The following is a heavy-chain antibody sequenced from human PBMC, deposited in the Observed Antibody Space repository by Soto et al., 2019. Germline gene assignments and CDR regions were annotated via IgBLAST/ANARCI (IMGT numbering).Heavy chain of an antibody. CDR3: ARGVGSGSNYNQYNWFDP. J-gene: IGHJ5*02. V-gene: IGHV1-18*01. CDR2: INVYNGNT. D-gene: IGHD3-10*01. Sequence: QVQLVQSGGEVKKPGASVKVSCKASGYTFTNYGISWVRQAPVQGLDGIGWINVYNGNTKYAQKVQGRVTMTTDTSTSTAYMELRSLRSDDTAVYYCARGVGSGSNYNQYNWFDPWGQGTLVTVSS. CDR1: GYTFTNYG.